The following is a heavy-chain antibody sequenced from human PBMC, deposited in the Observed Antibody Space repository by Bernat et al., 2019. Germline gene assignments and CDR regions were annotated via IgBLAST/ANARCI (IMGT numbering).Heavy chain of an antibody. D-gene: IGHD6-13*01. V-gene: IGHV1-24*01. CDR3: ATDGAEQQLGAAY. CDR1: GYTLTELS. Sequence: QVQLVQSGAEVKKPGASVKVSCKVSGYTLTELSMHWVRQAPGKGLEWMGGFDPEDGETIYAQKFQGRVTMTEGTSTDTAYMELSSLRSEDTAVYYCATDGAEQQLGAAYWGQGTLVTVSS. CDR2: FDPEDGET. J-gene: IGHJ4*02.